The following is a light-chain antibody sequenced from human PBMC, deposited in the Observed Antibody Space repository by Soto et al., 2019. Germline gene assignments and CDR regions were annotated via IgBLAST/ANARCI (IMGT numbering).Light chain of an antibody. Sequence: DIQMTQSPSTLSASVGDRVTITCRASQSISSWLAWYQQKPGKAPKLLIYKASSLESGVTSRFSGSGSGTEFTLTISSLQPDDFATYYCQQYNSYSWTFGQGPKVEIK. CDR1: QSISSW. CDR3: QQYNSYSWT. CDR2: KAS. J-gene: IGKJ1*01. V-gene: IGKV1-5*03.